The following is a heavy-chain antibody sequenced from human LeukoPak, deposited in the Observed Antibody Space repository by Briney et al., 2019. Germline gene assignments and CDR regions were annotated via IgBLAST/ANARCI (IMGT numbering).Heavy chain of an antibody. D-gene: IGHD4-11*01. V-gene: IGHV3-23*01. J-gene: IGHJ4*02. CDR3: AKGRMGTTFDD. CDR2: ISGSGGGT. CDR1: GFTFSSYA. Sequence: PGGSLRLSCAASGFTFSSYAMHWVRQAPGKGLEWVSAISGSGGGTYYADSVEGRFTISKDNSQNTLYLQMSSLSAEDTAVYYCAKGRMGTTFDDWGQGTLVTVSS.